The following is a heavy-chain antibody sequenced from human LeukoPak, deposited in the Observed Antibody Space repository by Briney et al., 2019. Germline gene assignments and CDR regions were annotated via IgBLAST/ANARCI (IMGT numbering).Heavy chain of an antibody. V-gene: IGHV7-4-1*02. Sequence: ASVKVSCKASGYTFTSYATNWVRQAPGQGLEWMGWINTNTGNPTYAQGFTGRFVFSLDTSVSTAYLQISSLKAEDTAVYYCARVSSGWYRNWFDPWGQGTLVTVSS. CDR1: GYTFTSYA. CDR2: INTNTGNP. CDR3: ARVSSGWYRNWFDP. D-gene: IGHD6-19*01. J-gene: IGHJ5*02.